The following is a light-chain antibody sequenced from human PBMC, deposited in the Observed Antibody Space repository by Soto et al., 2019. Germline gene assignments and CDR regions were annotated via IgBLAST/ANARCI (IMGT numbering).Light chain of an antibody. CDR1: QSVSDY. Sequence: DIQMTQSPSSLSASVGDRVTITCRASQSVSDYLNWYQQKPGKPPKLLIFGASSLQSGVPSRFSGSGSGTDFTHTISSLQPEDFATYYCQQSYSAFYTFGQGTKLEIK. CDR3: QQSYSAFYT. J-gene: IGKJ2*01. V-gene: IGKV1-39*01. CDR2: GAS.